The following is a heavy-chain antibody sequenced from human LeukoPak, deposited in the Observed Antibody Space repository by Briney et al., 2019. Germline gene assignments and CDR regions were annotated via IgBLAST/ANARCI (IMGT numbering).Heavy chain of an antibody. CDR1: RFIFDNYG. CDR3: AKERGVAVAVIDY. Sequence: PGGTLRLSCAASRFIFDNYGMTWVRQAPGKGLEWVSGISDDGYSTYYADSVKGRFTISRDNSKNTLYLQMNSLRAEDTAVYYCAKERGVAVAVIDYWGQGTLVTVSS. V-gene: IGHV3-23*01. J-gene: IGHJ4*02. D-gene: IGHD6-19*01. CDR2: ISDDGYST.